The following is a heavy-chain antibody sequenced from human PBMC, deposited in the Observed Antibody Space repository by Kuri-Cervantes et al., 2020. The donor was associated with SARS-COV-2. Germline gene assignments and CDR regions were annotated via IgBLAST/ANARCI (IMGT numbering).Heavy chain of an antibody. J-gene: IGHJ6*02. CDR3: AKAEVRSEFGYFYYGMDV. Sequence: GGSLRLSCAASGFTFSSYSMNWVRQAPGKGLEWVSYISSSSSTVYYAGSVKGRFTISRDNAKNSLYLQMNSLRDDDTALYYCAKAEVRSEFGYFYYGMDVWGQGTTVTVSS. V-gene: IGHV3-48*02. D-gene: IGHD3-16*01. CDR1: GFTFSSYS. CDR2: ISSSSSTV.